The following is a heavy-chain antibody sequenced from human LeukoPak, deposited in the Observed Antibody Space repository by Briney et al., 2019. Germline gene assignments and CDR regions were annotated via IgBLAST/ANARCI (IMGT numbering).Heavy chain of an antibody. V-gene: IGHV3-21*01. CDR1: GFTFSSYS. Sequence: GGSLRLSCAASGFTFSSYSMNWVRQAPGKGLGWVSSISSSSSYIYYADSVKGRFTISRDNAKNSLYLQMNSLRAEDTAVYYCARDYDFWSGYYIGYFDYWGQGTLVTVSS. D-gene: IGHD3-3*01. J-gene: IGHJ4*02. CDR2: ISSSSSYI. CDR3: ARDYDFWSGYYIGYFDY.